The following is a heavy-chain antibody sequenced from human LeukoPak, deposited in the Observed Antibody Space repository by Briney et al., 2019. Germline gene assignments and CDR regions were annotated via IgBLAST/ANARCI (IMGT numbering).Heavy chain of an antibody. CDR2: ISWNSGSI. Sequence: GGSLRLSCAASGFTFDDYAMHWVRQAPGKGLEWVSGISWNSGSIGYADSVKGRFTISRDNAKNSLYLQMNSLRAEDTALYYCARVFSNYYYGMDVWGQGTTVTVSS. D-gene: IGHD2-2*01. CDR1: GFTFDDYA. V-gene: IGHV3-9*01. J-gene: IGHJ6*02. CDR3: ARVFSNYYYGMDV.